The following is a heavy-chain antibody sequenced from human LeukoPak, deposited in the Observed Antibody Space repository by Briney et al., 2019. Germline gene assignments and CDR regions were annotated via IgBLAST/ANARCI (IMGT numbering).Heavy chain of an antibody. CDR3: AKGSSGYFADL. Sequence: GGSLRLSCAASGFTFNNYGLIWVRQAPGKGLEWVAAISNDGGGTMYAGFVEGRFTISRDNSKNTLFLQMNSLRVEDTALYYCAKGSSGYFADLWGQGTLVTVSS. D-gene: IGHD3-22*01. CDR2: ISNDGGGT. CDR1: GFTFNNYG. J-gene: IGHJ5*02. V-gene: IGHV3-23*01.